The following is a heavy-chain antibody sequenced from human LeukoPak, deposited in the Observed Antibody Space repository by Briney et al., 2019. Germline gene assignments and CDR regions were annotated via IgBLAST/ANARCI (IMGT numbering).Heavy chain of an antibody. D-gene: IGHD6-19*01. CDR1: GFTFSSYE. Sequence: AGRSLRLSCAVSGFTFSSYEMSWVRQPPGKGLEWVSKISSSGSAIYYADSVKGRFTISRDNAKSTLYLQMNSLRAEDTAVYYCARGGSLGYWGQGTLVTVST. CDR2: ISSSGSAI. CDR3: ARGGSLGY. J-gene: IGHJ4*02. V-gene: IGHV3-48*03.